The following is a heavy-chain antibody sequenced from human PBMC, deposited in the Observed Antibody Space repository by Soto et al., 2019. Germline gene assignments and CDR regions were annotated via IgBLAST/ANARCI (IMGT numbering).Heavy chain of an antibody. J-gene: IGHJ4*02. CDR2: IHDSGRS. CDR1: SDSITNYY. V-gene: IGHV4-59*01. CDR3: ARVGGTRGWY. Sequence: QVQLQESGPGLVKPSETLSLTCTVSSDSITNYYWSWIRQSPGKGLEWIGYIHDSGRSNYNPSLKSRVKISVDTSKKQFSLKLNFLTTADTAVYYCARVGGTRGWYWGQGTLVTVSS. D-gene: IGHD2-15*01.